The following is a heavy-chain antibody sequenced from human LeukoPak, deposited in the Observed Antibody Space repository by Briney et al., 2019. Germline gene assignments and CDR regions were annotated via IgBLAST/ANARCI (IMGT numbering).Heavy chain of an antibody. CDR1: GFTFSTYA. V-gene: IGHV3-23*01. CDR2: ISGSGGST. Sequence: GGSLRLSCAASGFTFSTYAMSGVRQAPGKGGEWVSLISGSGGSTYYADSVKGRFTISRDNGKNTLSLQMNSLRAEDTALYYCAKERLTTTTFDSWGRGTLVTVSS. CDR3: AKERLTTTTFDS. J-gene: IGHJ4*02. D-gene: IGHD4-11*01.